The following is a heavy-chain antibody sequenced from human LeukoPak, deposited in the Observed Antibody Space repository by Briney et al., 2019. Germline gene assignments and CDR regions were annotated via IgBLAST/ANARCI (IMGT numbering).Heavy chain of an antibody. V-gene: IGHV4-34*01. CDR3: ARGRLQLWSFPLPYNHYAIDV. D-gene: IGHD5-18*01. CDR1: GESFSGYF. J-gene: IGHJ6*02. Sequence: SETLPLTCAVSGESFSGYFWTWIRQPPGKGLEWIGESNHFGSTDYNSSLKSRVTISVDTSKKQFSLNVRSVTDADTAVYFCARGRLQLWSFPLPYNHYAIDVWGQGTTVTVSS. CDR2: SNHFGST.